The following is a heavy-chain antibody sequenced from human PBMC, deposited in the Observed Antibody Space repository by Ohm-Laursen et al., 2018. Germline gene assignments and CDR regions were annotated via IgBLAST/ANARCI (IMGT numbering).Heavy chain of an antibody. CDR3: AHSTGMILWDYFDY. CDR2: IYWDDDK. CDR1: GFSLNTYKAG. J-gene: IGHJ4*02. Sequence: TQTLTLTCTFSGFSLNTYKAGMGWIRQPPGEALEWLALIYWDDDKRYSPSLKSRLTITKDTSKNQVVLTMTNMDPVDTATYYCAHSTGMILWDYFDYWGQGTLVTVSS. D-gene: IGHD2-8*02. V-gene: IGHV2-5*02.